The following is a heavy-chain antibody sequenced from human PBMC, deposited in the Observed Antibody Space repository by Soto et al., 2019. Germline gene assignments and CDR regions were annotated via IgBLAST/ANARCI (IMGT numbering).Heavy chain of an antibody. D-gene: IGHD3-10*01. CDR2: ISGSGGST. V-gene: IGHV3-23*01. CDR1: GFTFSSYA. CDR3: AKAALLLWFGEFQSWFDP. Sequence: GESLKISCAASGFTFSSYAMSWVRQAPGKGLEWVSAISGSGGSTYYADSVKGRFTISRDNSKNTLYLQMNSLRAEDTAVYYCAKAALLLWFGEFQSWFDPWGQGTLVTVSS. J-gene: IGHJ5*02.